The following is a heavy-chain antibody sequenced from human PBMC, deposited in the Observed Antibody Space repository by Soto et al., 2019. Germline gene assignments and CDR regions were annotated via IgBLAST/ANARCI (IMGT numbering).Heavy chain of an antibody. CDR1: GCRIINNKVG. V-gene: IGHV2-5*02. CDR2: IYWEDDK. Sequence: TKSCNFSGCRIINNKVGVGWIRQPPGKALEWLALIYWEDDKRYSPSLKSRLTITKDTSKNQVVLTMTNMDPVDTATYYCANRGPDILTGAFRFEYWGQGVLVTVSS. J-gene: IGHJ4*02. D-gene: IGHD3-9*01. CDR3: ANRGPDILTGAFRFEY.